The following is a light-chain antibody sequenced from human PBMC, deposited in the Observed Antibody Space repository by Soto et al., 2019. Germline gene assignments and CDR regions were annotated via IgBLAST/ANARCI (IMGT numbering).Light chain of an antibody. Sequence: EIVLTQSPGTLSLSPGERATLSCRASQSVISSYLAWYQQKPGQAPRLLIYDASTRATGIPDRISGSGSGTDFTLTISRLEPEDFAVYYCQQYGSSPWTFGQGTRVEIK. CDR1: QSVISSY. V-gene: IGKV3-20*01. J-gene: IGKJ1*01. CDR3: QQYGSSPWT. CDR2: DAS.